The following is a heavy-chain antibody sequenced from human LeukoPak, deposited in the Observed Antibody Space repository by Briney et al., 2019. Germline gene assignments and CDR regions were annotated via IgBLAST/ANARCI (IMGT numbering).Heavy chain of an antibody. Sequence: GGSLRLSCAASGFTFSDYYMNWIRQAPGKGLEWVSYISSSGSNIYYADSVKGRFSISRDGAKNSLYLQMNSLRAEDTAVYYCSSRLPPDYWGQGTLVTVSS. CDR3: SSRLPPDY. CDR2: ISSSGSNI. CDR1: GFTFSDYY. J-gene: IGHJ4*02. D-gene: IGHD4-11*01. V-gene: IGHV3-11*04.